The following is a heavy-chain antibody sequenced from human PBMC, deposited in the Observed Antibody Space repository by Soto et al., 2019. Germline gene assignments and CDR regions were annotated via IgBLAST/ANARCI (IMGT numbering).Heavy chain of an antibody. V-gene: IGHV1-69*12. CDR3: ARGPYYAGYFDY. CDR1: GGTFSNYA. CDR2: IILPLGTA. Sequence: QVRLVQSGAEVKKPGSSVKVSCKASGGTFSNYAISWVRQAPGQGLEWMGGIILPLGTANYAQKFQGRVTITADESMTTAYMELSGLRSEDTAVYYWARGPYYAGYFDYWCQGTLVTVSS. J-gene: IGHJ4*02. D-gene: IGHD1-26*01.